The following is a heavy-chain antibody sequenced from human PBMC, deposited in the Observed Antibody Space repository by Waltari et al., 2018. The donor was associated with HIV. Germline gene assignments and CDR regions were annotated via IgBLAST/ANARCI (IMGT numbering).Heavy chain of an antibody. CDR3: ASEVARVYDARDV. V-gene: IGHV3-48*02. CDR2: ISSGSTSI. Sequence: EVQLVESGGDFVQPGGSLRLSCAASGFTFSAYSLNWVRQAPGKGLEGSSYISSGSTSIYYADSAKGRFTISRDNANNLLYLQMDSLRDEDTDVYYCASEVARVYDARDVWGQGTTITVSS. D-gene: IGHD5-12*01. J-gene: IGHJ6*02. CDR1: GFTFSAYS.